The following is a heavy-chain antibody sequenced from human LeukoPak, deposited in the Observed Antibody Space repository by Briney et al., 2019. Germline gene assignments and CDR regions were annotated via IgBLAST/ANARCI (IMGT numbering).Heavy chain of an antibody. CDR3: ARDITLTRGGRSDY. Sequence: GGSLRLSCAASGFTFSSYWMYWVRQAPGKGLVWVSRINTDGKTTNYADSVKGRFTISRDNAKNTLYLQMNSLRAEDTAVYYCARDITLTRGGRSDYWGQGTLVTVSA. CDR1: GFTFSSYW. CDR2: INTDGKTT. J-gene: IGHJ4*02. D-gene: IGHD3-10*01. V-gene: IGHV3-74*01.